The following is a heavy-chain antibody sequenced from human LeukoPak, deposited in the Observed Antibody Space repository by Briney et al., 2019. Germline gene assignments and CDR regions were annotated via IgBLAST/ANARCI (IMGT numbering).Heavy chain of an antibody. D-gene: IGHD6-13*01. Sequence: PGGSLRLSCEASGLSLSNYPMHWVRQAPGKGLEWITLITYDGAFDGGKTYYADSVKGRFTVCRDNSKNTLYLQMNSLRAEDTALYYCAKDRRQQLLLDYWGQGTLVTVSS. J-gene: IGHJ4*02. V-gene: IGHV3-30*07. CDR2: ITYDGAFDGGKT. CDR1: GLSLSNYP. CDR3: AKDRRQQLLLDY.